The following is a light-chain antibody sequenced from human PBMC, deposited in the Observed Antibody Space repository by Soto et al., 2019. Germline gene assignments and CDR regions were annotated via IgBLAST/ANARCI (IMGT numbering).Light chain of an antibody. CDR2: ATS. CDR1: QASISY. CDR3: QQLNSDPYT. V-gene: IGKV1-9*01. J-gene: IGKJ2*01. Sequence: DIQFTQCPSFLSGSVGDTVTITFRASQASISYFAWYQQKPGKAPQLLIYATSTLRSGVPSRFSGKRSGTEFTLTISSLQPEDFATYHCQQLNSDPYTFGQGTKVDIK.